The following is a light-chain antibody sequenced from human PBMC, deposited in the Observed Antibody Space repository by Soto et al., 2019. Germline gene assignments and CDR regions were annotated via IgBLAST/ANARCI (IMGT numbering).Light chain of an antibody. V-gene: IGKV3-20*01. CDR3: QHNGSLVIT. J-gene: IGKJ4*01. CDR2: GAS. Sequence: EMVLTQSPGTLSLSPGERATLSCRASQSVSSTYLAWYQQKPRQAPRILSYGASSRATGIPDKFSGSGSGRNFTRTISRLEPEDVAEYYCQHNGSLVITFGGGTKVEIK. CDR1: QSVSSTY.